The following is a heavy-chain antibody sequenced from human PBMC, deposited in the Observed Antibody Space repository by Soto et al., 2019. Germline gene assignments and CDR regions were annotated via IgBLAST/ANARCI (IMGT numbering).Heavy chain of an antibody. CDR3: ARDLHRRDYYDSSGYMGAT. CDR2: ISSSGSTI. CDR1: GFTFSSHE. D-gene: IGHD3-22*01. Sequence: GGSLRLSSAASGFTFSSHEMNWVRQAPGKGLEWVSYISSSGSTIYYEDSVKGRFTISRNNAKNSLYLQMNSLSAEDTAVYYCARDLHRRDYYDSSGYMGATWGQGTLVTVSS. V-gene: IGHV3-48*03. J-gene: IGHJ4*02.